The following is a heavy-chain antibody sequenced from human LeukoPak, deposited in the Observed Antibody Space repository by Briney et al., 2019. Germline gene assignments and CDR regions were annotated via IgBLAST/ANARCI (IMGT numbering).Heavy chain of an antibody. J-gene: IGHJ4*02. CDR2: ISSSGSTI. CDR1: GFTFSSFE. CDR3: SRGHYGPDY. Sequence: GGSLRLSCAASGFTFSSFEMNWVRQAPGKGLEWVSYISSSGSTIHSADSVKGRFTISRDNAKNSLYLQMNSLRAEDTAVYYCSRGHYGPDYWGQGTLVTVSS. D-gene: IGHD3-16*01. V-gene: IGHV3-48*03.